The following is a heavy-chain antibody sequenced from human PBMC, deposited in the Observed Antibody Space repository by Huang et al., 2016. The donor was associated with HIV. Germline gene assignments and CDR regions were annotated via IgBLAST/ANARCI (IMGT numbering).Heavy chain of an antibody. Sequence: QVQLQQWGAGLLKPSETLSLTCAVYVGSVSGYYWSWSRQPPGKGLEWIGEIKHSGSSNYNPSLKSRVTRSVDTSKNQFSLKLSSVTAADTAVYYCARILMYYNSSGYGFDYWGQGTVVTVSS. V-gene: IGHV4-34*01. D-gene: IGHD3-22*01. J-gene: IGHJ4*02. CDR2: IKHSGSS. CDR1: VGSVSGYY. CDR3: ARILMYYNSSGYGFDY.